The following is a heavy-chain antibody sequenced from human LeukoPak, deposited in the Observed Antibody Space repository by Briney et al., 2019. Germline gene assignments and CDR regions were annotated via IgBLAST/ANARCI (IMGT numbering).Heavy chain of an antibody. Sequence: WGSLRLSCAASGFTFSSYSMNWVRQAPGKGLEWVSSIGSSSSYIYYADSVKGRFTISRDNAKNSLYLQMNSLRAEDTAVYYCASLVDTAMAFNIWGQGTMVTVSS. CDR2: IGSSSSYI. CDR3: ASLVDTAMAFNI. CDR1: GFTFSSYS. V-gene: IGHV3-21*01. J-gene: IGHJ3*02. D-gene: IGHD5-18*01.